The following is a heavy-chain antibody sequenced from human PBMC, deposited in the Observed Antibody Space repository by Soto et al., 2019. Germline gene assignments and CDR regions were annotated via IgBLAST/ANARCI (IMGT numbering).Heavy chain of an antibody. J-gene: IGHJ4*02. CDR2: ISYDGNNK. CDR1: GFGFGDHH. Sequence: PGGSLRLSCAASGFGFGDHHMDWVRQAPGKGLEWVAVISYDGNNKYYADSVKGRITISRDNSKNTVYLQMNSLRAEDTAVYHCAKDRSRIKQMTGSMFFDYWGQGTLVTVSS. V-gene: IGHV3-30*18. D-gene: IGHD3-9*01. CDR3: AKDRSRIKQMTGSMFFDY.